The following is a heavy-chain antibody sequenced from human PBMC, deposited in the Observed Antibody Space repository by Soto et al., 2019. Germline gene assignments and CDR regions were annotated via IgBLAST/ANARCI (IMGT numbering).Heavy chain of an antibody. CDR2: IYYSGST. V-gene: IGHV4-31*02. CDR1: GGSISSGGYY. J-gene: IGHJ4*02. D-gene: IGHD6-6*01. Sequence: PSETLSLTXTVSGGSISSGGYYWSWIRQHPGKGLEWIGYIYYSGSTYYNPSLKSRVTISVDTSKNQFSLKLSSVTAADTAVYYCAREWGSSSALNYFDYWGQGTLVTVSS. CDR3: AREWGSSSALNYFDY.